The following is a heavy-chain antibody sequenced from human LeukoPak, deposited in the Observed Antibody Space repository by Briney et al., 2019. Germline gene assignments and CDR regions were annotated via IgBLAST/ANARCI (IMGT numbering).Heavy chain of an antibody. V-gene: IGHV3-21*01. D-gene: IGHD6-13*01. J-gene: IGHJ4*02. CDR3: ASPGIAAAGTGDY. CDR1: GFTFSSYS. CDR2: ISSSSSYI. Sequence: GGSLRLSCAASGFTFSSYSMNWVRQAPGKGLEWASSISSSSSYIYYADSVKGRFTISRDNAKNSLYLQMNSLRAEDTAVYYCASPGIAAAGTGDYWGQGTLVTVSS.